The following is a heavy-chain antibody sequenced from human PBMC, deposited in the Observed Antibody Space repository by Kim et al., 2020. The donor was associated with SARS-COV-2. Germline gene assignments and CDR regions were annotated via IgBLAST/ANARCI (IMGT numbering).Heavy chain of an antibody. V-gene: IGHV3-23*01. Sequence: GSLRLSCAASGFTFSSYAMSWVRQAPGKGLEWVSAISGSGGSTYYADSVKGRFTISRDNSKNTLYLQMNSLRAEDTAVYYCAKSWNYYDSSGYYFDYWGQGTLVTVSS. D-gene: IGHD3-22*01. J-gene: IGHJ4*02. CDR3: AKSWNYYDSSGYYFDY. CDR1: GFTFSSYA. CDR2: ISGSGGST.